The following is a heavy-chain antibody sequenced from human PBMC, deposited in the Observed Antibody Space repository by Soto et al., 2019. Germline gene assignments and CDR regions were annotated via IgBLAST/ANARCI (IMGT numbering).Heavy chain of an antibody. Sequence: ASVKASCKASGYTFTSYGISCVRQAPEQGLEWMGWISAYNGNTNYAQKLQGRVTMTTDTSTSTAYMELRSLRSDDTAVYYCARVLDYIWGSYSFGHAFDIWGQGTMVTVSS. V-gene: IGHV1-18*01. CDR1: GYTFTSYG. J-gene: IGHJ3*02. CDR3: ARVLDYIWGSYSFGHAFDI. D-gene: IGHD3-16*01. CDR2: ISAYNGNT.